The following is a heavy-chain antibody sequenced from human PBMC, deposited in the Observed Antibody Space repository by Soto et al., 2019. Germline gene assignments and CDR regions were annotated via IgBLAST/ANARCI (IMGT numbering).Heavy chain of an antibody. CDR1: GGTFSSYA. J-gene: IGHJ3*02. Sequence: QVQLVQSGAEVKKPGSSVKVSCKASGGTFSSYAISWVRQAPGQGLEWMGGIIPIFGTANYAQKFQGRVTITADESTSTGYMELSSLRSEDTAVYYCASFPTSINMIAIRGAFDIWGQGTMVTVSS. V-gene: IGHV1-69*01. D-gene: IGHD3-22*01. CDR2: IIPIFGTA. CDR3: ASFPTSINMIAIRGAFDI.